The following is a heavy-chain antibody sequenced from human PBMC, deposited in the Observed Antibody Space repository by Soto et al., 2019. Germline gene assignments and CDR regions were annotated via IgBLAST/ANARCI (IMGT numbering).Heavy chain of an antibody. CDR1: GASISTDY. Sequence: PSETLSLTCTVSGASISTDYWSWIRQSPGKGLEWIGFIYYGGSTNYNPSLKSRVTISVDTPKNQFSLKLSSVTAADTAVYYCARAGITMIVVVRAFDIWGQGTMVTLSS. V-gene: IGHV4-59*12. CDR3: ARAGITMIVVVRAFDI. CDR2: IYYGGST. D-gene: IGHD3-22*01. J-gene: IGHJ3*02.